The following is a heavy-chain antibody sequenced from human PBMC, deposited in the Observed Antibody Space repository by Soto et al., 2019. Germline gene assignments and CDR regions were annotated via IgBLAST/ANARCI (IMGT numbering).Heavy chain of an antibody. Sequence: EVQLLESGGDVVQPGGSLRLSCAASGFIFSSFAMSWVRQAPGKGLEWVCRVFGHGGGPDYADSVKGRFTISRDNSKNTLFLQMSNLRVDDTAIYYCAKMRGMEVWDYSLDYWGQGTLVTISS. CDR1: GFIFSSFA. CDR2: VFGHGGGP. V-gene: IGHV3-23*01. D-gene: IGHD2-21*01. CDR3: AKMRGMEVWDYSLDY. J-gene: IGHJ4*02.